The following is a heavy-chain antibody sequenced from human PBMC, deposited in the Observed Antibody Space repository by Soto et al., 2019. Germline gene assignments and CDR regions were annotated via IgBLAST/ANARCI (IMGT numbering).Heavy chain of an antibody. Sequence: QVQLVQSGAEVKKPGASVKVSCKASGYTFTGYYMHWVRQAPGQGLEWMGWINPNSGGTNYAQQFQVWVTMTRDTSISTAYMELSRLRSDDTAVYYCARDYGLRYYGMYVWGQGTTVTVSS. J-gene: IGHJ6*02. CDR3: ARDYGLRYYGMYV. D-gene: IGHD5-12*01. CDR1: GYTFTGYY. V-gene: IGHV1-2*04. CDR2: INPNSGGT.